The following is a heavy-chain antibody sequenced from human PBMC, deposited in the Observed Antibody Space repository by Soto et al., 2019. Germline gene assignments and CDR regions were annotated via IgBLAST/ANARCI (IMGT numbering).Heavy chain of an antibody. V-gene: IGHV4-4*07. CDR3: AGHHPRTLAALESPFDF. J-gene: IGHJ4*02. CDR2: TFSRGSA. Sequence: PSETLSLTCTVSGDSIGNSHWSWIRQPPGKGLEWIGLTFSRGSATYNPSLKSRVTMSVDTSKNQLSLKLTSVTAADTAVYFCAGHHPRTLAALESPFDFWGKGTRVTVSS. D-gene: IGHD6-25*01. CDR1: GDSIGNSH.